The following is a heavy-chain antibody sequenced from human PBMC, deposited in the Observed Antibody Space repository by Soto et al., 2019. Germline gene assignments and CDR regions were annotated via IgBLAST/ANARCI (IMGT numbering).Heavy chain of an antibody. CDR2: IYYSGST. V-gene: IGHV4-39*01. Sequence: SETLSLTCTVSGGSISSSSYYWGWIRQPPGKGLEWIGSIYYSGSTYSNPSLKSRVTISVDTSKNQFSPKLSSVTAADTAVYYCASPRSLNDYGDYGLDYWGQGTLVTVSS. CDR1: GGSISSSSYY. D-gene: IGHD4-17*01. J-gene: IGHJ4*02. CDR3: ASPRSLNDYGDYGLDY.